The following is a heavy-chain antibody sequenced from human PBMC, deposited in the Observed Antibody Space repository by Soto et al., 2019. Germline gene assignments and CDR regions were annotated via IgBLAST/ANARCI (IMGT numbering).Heavy chain of an antibody. CDR1: GGSISSGGYY. D-gene: IGHD1-20*01. CDR2: IYYSGST. V-gene: IGHV4-31*03. J-gene: IGHJ6*02. Sequence: PSETLSLTCTVSGGSISSGGYYWSWIRQHPGKGLEWIGYIYYSGSTYYNPSLKSRVTISVDTSKNQFSLKLSSVTAADTAVYYCARDLASFYDWNRNYYYGMDVWGQGTMVTVSS. CDR3: ARDLASFYDWNRNYYYGMDV.